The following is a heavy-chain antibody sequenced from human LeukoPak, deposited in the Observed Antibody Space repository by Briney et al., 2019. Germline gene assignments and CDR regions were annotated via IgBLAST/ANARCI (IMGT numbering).Heavy chain of an antibody. CDR2: MNPNSGNT. CDR1: GGTFSSYA. Sequence: ASVKVSCKASGGTFSSYAISWVRQALGQGLEWMGWMNPNSGNTGYAQKFQGRVTMTRDTSISTAYMELSSLRSEDTAVYFCARSNYGGKRWFDPWGQGTLVIVSS. V-gene: IGHV1-8*02. J-gene: IGHJ5*02. D-gene: IGHD4-23*01. CDR3: ARSNYGGKRWFDP.